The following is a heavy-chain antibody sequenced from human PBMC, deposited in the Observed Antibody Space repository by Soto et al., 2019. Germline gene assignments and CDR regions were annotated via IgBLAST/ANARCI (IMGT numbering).Heavy chain of an antibody. CDR3: ARDVRSAAAGTAGYYYYYGMDV. V-gene: IGHV1-18*01. CDR1: GYTFTSYG. CDR2: ISAYNGNT. D-gene: IGHD6-13*01. J-gene: IGHJ6*02. Sequence: QVQLVQSGAEVKKPGASVNVSCKASGYTFTSYGISWVRQAPGQGLVWMGWISAYNGNTNYAQKLQGRVTMTTYTSTSTACMKLRSLTSDDTAVHYCARDVRSAAAGTAGYYYYYGMDVWGQGATVTVSS.